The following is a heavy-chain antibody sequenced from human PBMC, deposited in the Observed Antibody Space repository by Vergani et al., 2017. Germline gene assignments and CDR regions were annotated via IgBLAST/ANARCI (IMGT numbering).Heavy chain of an antibody. Sequence: QVQLVQSGAEVKKPGSSVKVSCKASGGTFSSYTISCVRQAPGQGLEWMGRIITILGIANYAQKFQGRVTITADKSTSTAYMELSSLRSEDTAVYYCAREKWELVFGKYYYYYGMDVWGQGTTVTVSS. V-gene: IGHV1-69*08. CDR3: AREKWELVFGKYYYYYGMDV. CDR2: IITILGIA. J-gene: IGHJ6*02. D-gene: IGHD1-26*01. CDR1: GGTFSSYT.